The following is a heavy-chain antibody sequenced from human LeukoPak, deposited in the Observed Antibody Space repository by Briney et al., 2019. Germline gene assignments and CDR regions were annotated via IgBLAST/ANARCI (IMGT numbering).Heavy chain of an antibody. Sequence: SETLSLTCTVSGGSISSYYWSWIRQPPGKGLEWIGYIYYSGSTNYNPSLKSRVTISVDTSKNQFSLKLSSVTAADTAVYYCAKLREWELPDLFDYWSQGTLVTVSS. J-gene: IGHJ4*02. CDR1: GGSISSYY. V-gene: IGHV4-59*01. CDR3: AKLREWELPDLFDY. CDR2: IYYSGST. D-gene: IGHD1-26*01.